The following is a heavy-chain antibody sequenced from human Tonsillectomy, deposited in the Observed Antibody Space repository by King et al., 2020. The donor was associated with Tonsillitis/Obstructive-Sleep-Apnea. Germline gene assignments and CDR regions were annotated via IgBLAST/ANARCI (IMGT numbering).Heavy chain of an antibody. J-gene: IGHJ4*02. Sequence: VQLLDSLLGLVHPCVSLRLSCASSLFTINNAFMNCVRQSPGKGLEWVARVKTNSEGCTADYPTPVKGRFTISIEDSKNTLYLQMNSMKSEDTAVYYCTTGSVEGYWGQGTLVTVSS. CDR3: TTGSVEGY. D-gene: IGHD3-3*01. CDR2: VKTNSEGCTA. V-gene: IGHV3-15*01. CDR1: LFTINNAF.